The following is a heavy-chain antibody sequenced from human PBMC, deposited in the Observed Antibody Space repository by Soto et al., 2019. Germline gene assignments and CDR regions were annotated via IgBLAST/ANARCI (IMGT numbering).Heavy chain of an antibody. CDR3: ATTISGIVGQFDY. CDR1: GFSFSDYY. V-gene: IGHV3-11*06. Sequence: PGGSLRLSCAASGFSFSDYYIYWIRQAPGKGLEWVSYISSDSIYTNYADSVEGRFTISRDNAKNSLYLQMNSLRAEDTAVYYCATTISGIVGQFDYWGQGALVTVSS. D-gene: IGHD1-26*01. J-gene: IGHJ4*02. CDR2: ISSDSIYT.